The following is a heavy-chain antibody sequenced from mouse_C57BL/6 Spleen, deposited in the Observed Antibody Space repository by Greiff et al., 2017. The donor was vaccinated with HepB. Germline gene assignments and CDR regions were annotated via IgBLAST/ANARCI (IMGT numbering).Heavy chain of an antibody. CDR1: GYTFTDYN. Sequence: EVKLMESGPELVKPGASVKMSCKASGYTFTDYNMHWVKQSHGKSLEWIGYINPNNGGTSYNQKFKGKATLTVNKSSSTAYMELRCLTSEDSAVYYCAREYYGSRAWFAYWGQGTLVTVSA. V-gene: IGHV1-22*01. J-gene: IGHJ3*01. D-gene: IGHD1-1*01. CDR2: INPNNGGT. CDR3: AREYYGSRAWFAY.